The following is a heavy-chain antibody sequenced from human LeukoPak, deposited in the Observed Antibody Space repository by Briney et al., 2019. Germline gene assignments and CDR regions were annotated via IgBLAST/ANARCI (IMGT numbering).Heavy chain of an antibody. D-gene: IGHD3-22*01. CDR3: ARHLAPSSGYLTLDY. Sequence: SETLSLTCTVSGGSISSYYWSWIRQPPGKGLEWIGHIYYSGSTDYNPSLKSRVTISVDTSKNQFSLKLSSVTAADTVVYYCARHLAPSSGYLTLDYWGQGTLVTVSS. CDR2: IYYSGST. J-gene: IGHJ4*02. V-gene: IGHV4-59*08. CDR1: GGSISSYY.